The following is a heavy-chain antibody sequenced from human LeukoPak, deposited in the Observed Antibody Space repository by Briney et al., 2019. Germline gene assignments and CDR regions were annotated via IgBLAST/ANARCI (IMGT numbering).Heavy chain of an antibody. CDR2: ISGSGGST. D-gene: IGHD1-26*01. CDR3: AKDIRSGSYGYFDY. Sequence: PGGSLRLSCAAYGFTFSSYAMSWVRQAPGKGLEWVSAISGSGGSTYYADSVKGRFTISRDNSKNTLYLQMNSLRAEDTALYYCAKDIRSGSYGYFDYWGQGTLVTVSS. J-gene: IGHJ4*02. CDR1: GFTFSSYA. V-gene: IGHV3-23*01.